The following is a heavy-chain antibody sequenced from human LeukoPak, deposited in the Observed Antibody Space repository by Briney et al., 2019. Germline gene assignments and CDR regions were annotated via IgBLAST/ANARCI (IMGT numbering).Heavy chain of an antibody. D-gene: IGHD1-26*01. Sequence: ASVKVSCKASGYTFTGYYMHWVRQAPGQGLEWMGWISAYNGNTNYAQKLQGRVTMTTDTSTSTAYMELRSLRSDDTAVYYCARDSRGRGMDVWGKGTTVTVSS. V-gene: IGHV1-18*04. CDR1: GYTFTGYY. CDR3: ARDSRGRGMDV. CDR2: ISAYNGNT. J-gene: IGHJ6*03.